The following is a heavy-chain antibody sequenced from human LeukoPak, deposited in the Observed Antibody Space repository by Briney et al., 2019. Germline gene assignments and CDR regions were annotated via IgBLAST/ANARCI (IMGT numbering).Heavy chain of an antibody. CDR3: ARDYGGNPETDALDI. CDR1: DGSINSYY. D-gene: IGHD4-23*01. J-gene: IGHJ3*02. V-gene: IGHV4-59*01. Sequence: SETLSLTCSVSDGSINSYYWNWIRRPPGKGLEWIGYIYYSGSTNYNPSLKSRVTISVDTSKNQFSLKLSSVTAADTAVYYCARDYGGNPETDALDIWGQGTMVTVSS. CDR2: IYYSGST.